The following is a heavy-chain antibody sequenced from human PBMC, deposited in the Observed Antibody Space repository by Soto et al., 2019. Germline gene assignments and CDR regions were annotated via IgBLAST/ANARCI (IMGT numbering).Heavy chain of an antibody. D-gene: IGHD6-6*01. CDR3: TTGSSSWGYYYYGMDV. Sequence: GGSLRLSCAASGFTFSTYWMSWVRRAPGKGLEWVANIKQDGTEKYYVASVKGRFTISRDNAKNSLSLQMNSLRAEDTAVYYCTTGSSSWGYYYYGMDVWGQGTTVTSP. CDR1: GFTFSTYW. CDR2: IKQDGTEK. V-gene: IGHV3-7*03. J-gene: IGHJ6*02.